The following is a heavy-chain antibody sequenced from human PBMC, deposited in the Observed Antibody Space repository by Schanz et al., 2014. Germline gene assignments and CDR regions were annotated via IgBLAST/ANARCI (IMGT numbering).Heavy chain of an antibody. CDR2: IWYDGSNK. Sequence: VQLVESGGGLVEPGGSLRLSCATSGFSLDIFAVSWVRQAPGKGLEWVAVIWYDGSNKYYADSVKGRFTISRDNSKNTLFLQMNSLRAEDTAVYYCARDHTTESYYSAGPPIDYWGQGTLLTVFS. J-gene: IGHJ4*02. V-gene: IGHV3-33*08. CDR3: ARDHTTESYYSAGPPIDY. CDR1: GFSLDIFA. D-gene: IGHD1-26*01.